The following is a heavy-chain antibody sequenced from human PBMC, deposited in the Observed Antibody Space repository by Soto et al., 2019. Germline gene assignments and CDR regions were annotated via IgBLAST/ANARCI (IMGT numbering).Heavy chain of an antibody. D-gene: IGHD3-22*01. CDR2: ISTYNGNA. CDR1: GYTFTSYD. CDR3: ARSYYYDTSGYTPYGMDV. J-gene: IGHJ6*02. V-gene: IGHV1-18*01. Sequence: GASVKVSCKASGYTFTSYDINWVRQATGQGLEWMGWISTYNGNASYAQNFQGRVSMTTDTSTSTAYMELRSLRSDDTAVYYCARSYYYDTSGYTPYGMDVWGQGTTVTVSS.